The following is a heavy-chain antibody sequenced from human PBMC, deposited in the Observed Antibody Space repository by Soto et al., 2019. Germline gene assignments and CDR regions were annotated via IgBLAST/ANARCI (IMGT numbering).Heavy chain of an antibody. J-gene: IGHJ4*02. Sequence: QITLKESGPTLVKPTQTLTLTCTFSGFSLTTATSSTVGWIRQPPGKPLEWLALIYWDDDKRYSPSLKSRLTITKDTSKNQVVLTMTNMGPVDTATYYCAHRGFRLYFDYWGQGTLVTVSS. CDR2: IYWDDDK. CDR3: AHRGFRLYFDY. V-gene: IGHV2-5*02. CDR1: GFSLTTATSST. D-gene: IGHD2-21*01.